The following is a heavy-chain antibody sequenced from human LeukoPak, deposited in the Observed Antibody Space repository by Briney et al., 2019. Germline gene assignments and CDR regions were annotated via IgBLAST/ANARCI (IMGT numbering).Heavy chain of an antibody. CDR2: TYHSGST. CDR3: ARRAGYCSSTSCYNWFDP. V-gene: IGHV4-38-2*01. Sequence: SETLSLTCAVSGYSISSGYYWGWIRPPPGKGLEWIGSTYHSGSTYYNPSLKSRVTIAVDTSKNQFSLNLISVTAADTAVYYWARRAGYCSSTSCYNWFDPWGQGTLVTVSS. CDR1: GYSISSGYY. J-gene: IGHJ5*02. D-gene: IGHD2-2*01.